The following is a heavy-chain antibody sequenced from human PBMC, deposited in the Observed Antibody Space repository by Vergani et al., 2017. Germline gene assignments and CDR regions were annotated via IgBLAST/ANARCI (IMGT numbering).Heavy chain of an antibody. Sequence: QVQLQESGPGLVKPSETLSLTCTVSGGSISSYYWSWIRQPPGKGLEWIGYIYYSGSTNYNPSLKSRVTISVDTSKNQFSLTLTSVTAADTALYYCASDTHSGQRADRWGQGILVTVTS. J-gene: IGHJ5*02. CDR3: ASDTHSGQRADR. D-gene: IGHD6-19*01. CDR1: GGSISSYY. V-gene: IGHV4-59*01. CDR2: IYYSGST.